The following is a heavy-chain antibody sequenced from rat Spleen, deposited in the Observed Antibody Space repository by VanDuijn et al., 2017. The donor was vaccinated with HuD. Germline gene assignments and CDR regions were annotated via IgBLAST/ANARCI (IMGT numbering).Heavy chain of an antibody. V-gene: IGHV5-7*01. CDR3: TRDNIGTFFDY. J-gene: IGHJ2*01. CDR1: GFTFSDYN. D-gene: IGHD1-5*01. CDR2: ITYDGSNT. Sequence: EVQLVESGGGLVQPGGSLKLSCAASGFTFSDYNMAWVRQAPKKGLERVATITYDGSNTYYRDSVKGRFTISRDNAKSTLYLQMDSLRSEDTATYYCTRDNIGTFFDYWGQGVMVTVSS.